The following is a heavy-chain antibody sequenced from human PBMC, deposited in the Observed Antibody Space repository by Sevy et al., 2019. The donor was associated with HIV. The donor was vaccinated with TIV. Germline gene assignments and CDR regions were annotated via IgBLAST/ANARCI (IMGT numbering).Heavy chain of an antibody. J-gene: IGHJ6*02. Sequence: SETLSLTCSVSGGSISSHSYYWTWIRQHPGKGLEWIGYIHYSGRTYYSPSLKSRVTISLDTSKNKFSVRLRSVTAADTAVYYCARDHGYSNGWFPYYYYYGMEVWGPGTTVTVSS. CDR1: GGSISSHSYY. V-gene: IGHV4-31*03. CDR3: ARDHGYSNGWFPYYYYYGMEV. D-gene: IGHD6-19*01. CDR2: IHYSGRT.